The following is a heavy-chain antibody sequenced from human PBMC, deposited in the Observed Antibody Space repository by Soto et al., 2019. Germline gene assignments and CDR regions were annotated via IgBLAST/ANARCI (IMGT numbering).Heavy chain of an antibody. CDR1: GFSLSTSGVG. CDR2: IYWNDDK. Sequence: QITLKESGPTLVKPTQTLTLTCTFSGFSLSTSGVGVGWIRQPPGKALEWLALIYWNDDKRYSPSLKSRITITKDTSKNQVVLTMTNMDPVDTATYYCAHSVYSSFVDGKYYFDYWGQGTLVTVSS. D-gene: IGHD6-6*01. J-gene: IGHJ4*02. V-gene: IGHV2-5*01. CDR3: AHSVYSSFVDGKYYFDY.